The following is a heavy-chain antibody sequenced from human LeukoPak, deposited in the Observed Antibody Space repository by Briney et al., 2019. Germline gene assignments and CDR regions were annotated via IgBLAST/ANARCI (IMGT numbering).Heavy chain of an antibody. J-gene: IGHJ6*02. V-gene: IGHV3-21*01. CDR2: ISSSIGYI. CDR1: GFTFSSYS. Sequence: GGSLRLSCAASGFTFSSYSMNWVHQTPGKGLEWVSSISSSIGYIYYADSVRGRFTISRDNAKNSLYLQMNSLRAEDTAVYYCARDLVRGVTHYFGMDVWGQGTTVTVSS. CDR3: ARDLVRGVTHYFGMDV. D-gene: IGHD3-10*01.